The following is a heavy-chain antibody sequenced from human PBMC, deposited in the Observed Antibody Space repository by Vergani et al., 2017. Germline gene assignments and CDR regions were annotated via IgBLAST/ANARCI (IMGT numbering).Heavy chain of an antibody. CDR3: ARDRPAYSSGLVIAFDI. D-gene: IGHD6-19*01. CDR1: GYTFTSYA. J-gene: IGHJ3*02. Sequence: QVQLVQSGAEVKKPGASVKVSCKASGYTFTSYAMHWVRQAPGQRLEWMGWINAGNGNTKYSQKFQGRVTITRDTSASTAYMELSSLRSEDTAVYYCARDRPAYSSGLVIAFDIWGQGTTVTVSS. CDR2: INAGNGNT. V-gene: IGHV1-3*01.